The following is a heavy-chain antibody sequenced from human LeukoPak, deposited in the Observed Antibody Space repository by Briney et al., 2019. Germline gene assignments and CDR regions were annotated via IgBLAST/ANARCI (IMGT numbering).Heavy chain of an antibody. J-gene: IGHJ6*03. Sequence: GGSLRLSCAASGFTVSSNYMSWVRQAPGKGLEWVSVIYSGGSTYYADSVKGRFTISRDNSKNTLYLQMNSLRAEDTAVYYCASGPLRFLERLLVDYYYYYMDVWGKGTTVTVSS. D-gene: IGHD3-3*01. CDR1: GFTVSSNY. V-gene: IGHV3-66*02. CDR3: ASGPLRFLERLLVDYYYYYMDV. CDR2: IYSGGST.